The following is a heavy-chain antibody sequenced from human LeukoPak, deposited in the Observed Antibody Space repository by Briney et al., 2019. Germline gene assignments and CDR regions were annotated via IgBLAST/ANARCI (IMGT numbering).Heavy chain of an antibody. V-gene: IGHV4-31*02. D-gene: IGHD5-18*01. CDR2: IYYSGST. J-gene: IGHJ4*02. CDR3: ARSNRDTAMVNFDY. CDR1: GGSISSGGYY. Sequence: TLSLTWTVSGGSISSGGYYWSWIRQHPGKGLEWIGYIYYSGSTYYNPSLKSRVTISVDTSKNQFSLKLSSVTAADTAVYYCARSNRDTAMVNFDYWGQGTLVTVSS.